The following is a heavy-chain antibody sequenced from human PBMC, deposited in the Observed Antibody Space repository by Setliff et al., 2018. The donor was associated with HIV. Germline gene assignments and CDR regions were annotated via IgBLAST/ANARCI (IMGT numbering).Heavy chain of an antibody. CDR2: VDPEDGET. V-gene: IGHV1-69-2*01. Sequence: ASVKVSCKASGYTFTDYYMHWVQQAPGKGLEWMGRVDPEDGETIYAEKFQGRVTITADTSTDTAYMELSSLRSEDTAVYYCAKTLPTLYPPHDYYFAMDVWGQGTTVTVSS. J-gene: IGHJ6*02. D-gene: IGHD2-15*01. CDR3: AKTLPTLYPPHDYYFAMDV. CDR1: GYTFTDYY.